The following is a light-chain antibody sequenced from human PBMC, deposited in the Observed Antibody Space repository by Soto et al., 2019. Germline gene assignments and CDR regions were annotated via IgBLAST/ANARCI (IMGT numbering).Light chain of an antibody. CDR2: GAS. CDR1: QSVSSN. V-gene: IGKV3-15*01. Sequence: EIVMTQSPATLSVSPGERATLSCRASQSVSSNLAWYQQKPGQAPRLLIYGASIRATDIPARFIGSGSGTEFTLTISSLQSEDFATYYCQQYNSYPWTFGQGTKVDIK. J-gene: IGKJ1*01. CDR3: QQYNSYPWT.